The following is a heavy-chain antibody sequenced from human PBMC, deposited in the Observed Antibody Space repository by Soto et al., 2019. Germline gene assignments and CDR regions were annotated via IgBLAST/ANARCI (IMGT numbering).Heavy chain of an antibody. CDR3: ARDQGYGGNSPNRKYNWFDP. V-gene: IGHV4-31*03. J-gene: IGHJ5*02. D-gene: IGHD4-17*01. Sequence: LSLTCTVSGGSISSGGYYWSWIRQHPGKGLEWIGYIYYSGSTYYNPSLKSRVTISVDTSKNQFSLKLSSVTAADTAVYYCARDQGYGGNSPNRKYNWFDPWGQGTPVTVSS. CDR1: GGSISSGGYY. CDR2: IYYSGST.